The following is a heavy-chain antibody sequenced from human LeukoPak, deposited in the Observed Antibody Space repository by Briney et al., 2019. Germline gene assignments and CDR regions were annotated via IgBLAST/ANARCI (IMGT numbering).Heavy chain of an antibody. CDR1: GFAFRSYA. J-gene: IGHJ4*02. Sequence: GGSLRLSCAGSGFAFRSYAMNWVRQAPGKGLDWVSSISGSGSMTKYADSVRGRFTSSRDNTKNTLYLQMNSLRPEDTAVYYCVVRGRFPFDTWGQGTLVAVSS. D-gene: IGHD2-21*01. CDR2: ISGSGSMT. V-gene: IGHV3-23*01. CDR3: VVRGRFPFDT.